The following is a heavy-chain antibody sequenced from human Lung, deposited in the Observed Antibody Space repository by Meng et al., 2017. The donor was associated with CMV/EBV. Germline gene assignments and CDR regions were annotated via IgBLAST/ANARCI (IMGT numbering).Heavy chain of an antibody. D-gene: IGHD2-21*01. V-gene: IGHV1-2*02. CDR1: GYTFTAYY. CDR2: INPNTSDT. J-gene: IGHJ5*02. CDR3: ARYIVAVVATLEP. Sequence: ASVTVSCKASGYTFTAYYLHWVRQAPGQGLEWMGWINPNTSDTNYAQKFQGRVTMTRDTSISTAYMELSSLTSDDTAVYYCARYIVAVVATLEPWGQGTLVTVSS.